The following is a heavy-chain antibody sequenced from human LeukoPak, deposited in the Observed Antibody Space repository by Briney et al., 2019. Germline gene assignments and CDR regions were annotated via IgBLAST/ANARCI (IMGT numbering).Heavy chain of an antibody. V-gene: IGHV3-23*01. CDR1: GFTFSSYA. J-gene: IGHJ5*02. D-gene: IGHD6-19*01. Sequence: GGSLRLSCAASGFTFSSYAMSWVRQAPGKGLEWVSAISSSGGSTYYADSVKGRFTISRDNPKNTLYLQMNSLRAEDTAVYYCAKDGRIAVAGTLGGDWFDPWGQGTLVTVSS. CDR2: ISSSGGST. CDR3: AKDGRIAVAGTLGGDWFDP.